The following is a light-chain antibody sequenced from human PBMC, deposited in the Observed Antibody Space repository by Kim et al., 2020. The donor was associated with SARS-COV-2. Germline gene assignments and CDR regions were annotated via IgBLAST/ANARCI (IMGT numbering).Light chain of an antibody. V-gene: IGLV10-54*01. CDR3: SAWDTNRSGWV. Sequence: RPTATTCGASNSNQIGNQGAAWLQQHQGNPPKVISYMNNKRPSGISERLSRSKSENTASLTITGLQPEDEADYYCSAWDTNRSGWVFGGGTQLTVL. CDR1: SNQIGNQG. CDR2: MNN. J-gene: IGLJ3*02.